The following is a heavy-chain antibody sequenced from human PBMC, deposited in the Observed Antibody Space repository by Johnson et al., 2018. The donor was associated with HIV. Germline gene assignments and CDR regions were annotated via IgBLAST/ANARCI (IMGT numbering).Heavy chain of an antibody. CDR3: ARSPLTGDPRGACEI. V-gene: IGHV3-11*04. CDR1: GFTFNDHY. D-gene: IGHD7-27*01. CDR2: ISSSGGTT. Sequence: QGQLVESGGGLVKPGGSLRLSCAASGFTFNDHYMSWIRQAPGKGLEWVSYISSSGGTTYNADSVKGRFTISRNNAKNSLYLQMNSLRAEDTAVYYCARSPLTGDPRGACEIWGQGTMVTVFS. J-gene: IGHJ3*02.